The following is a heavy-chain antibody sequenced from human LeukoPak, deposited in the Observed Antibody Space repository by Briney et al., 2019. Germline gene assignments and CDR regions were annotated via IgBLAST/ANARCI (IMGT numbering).Heavy chain of an antibody. CDR1: GFTFDDYS. CDR2: INWNGSTI. V-gene: IGHV3-9*01. D-gene: IGHD3-22*01. J-gene: IGHJ4*02. Sequence: QAAGSLRLSCAASGFTFDDYSMHWVRQAPGKGLEWVGGINWNGSTITYADSRKGRSTTCRDNVMKYLYLQMNSLRAEDTALYYCAKDIDPYDRGNLAYWGQGTLVTVS. CDR3: AKDIDPYDRGNLAY.